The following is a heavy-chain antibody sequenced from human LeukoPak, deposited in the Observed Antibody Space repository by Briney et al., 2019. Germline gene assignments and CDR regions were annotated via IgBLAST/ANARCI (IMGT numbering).Heavy chain of an antibody. D-gene: IGHD2-8*01. J-gene: IGHJ6*02. CDR1: GFALSSYA. Sequence: GRSLILSCAASGFALSSYAMHWVRQAPGKGLEWVAVISYDGSNKYYSDSVKGRFTISRDNSKNTLYLQMNSLRAEDTAVYYCARGPERTGVGTRYYYDMDVWGQGTTVTVSS. V-gene: IGHV3-30-3*01. CDR2: ISYDGSNK. CDR3: ARGPERTGVGTRYYYDMDV.